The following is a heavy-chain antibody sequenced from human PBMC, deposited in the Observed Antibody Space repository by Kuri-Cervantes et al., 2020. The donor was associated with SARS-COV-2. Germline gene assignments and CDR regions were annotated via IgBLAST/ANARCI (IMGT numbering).Heavy chain of an antibody. CDR1: GFTFSSYS. V-gene: IGHV3-48*02. CDR2: ISSSSSTI. D-gene: IGHD4-17*01. CDR3: ARDGVKDDYGFSSY. Sequence: GGSLRLSCAASGFTFSSYSMNWVRQAPGKGLEWVSYISSSSSTIYYADSVKGRFTIPRDNAKNSLYLQMNSLRDEDTAVYYCARDGVKDDYGFSSYWGQGTPVTVSS. J-gene: IGHJ4*02.